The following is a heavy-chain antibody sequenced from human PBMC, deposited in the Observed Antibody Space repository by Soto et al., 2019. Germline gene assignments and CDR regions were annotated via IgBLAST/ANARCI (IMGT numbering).Heavy chain of an antibody. J-gene: IGHJ6*02. CDR2: IYYSGTS. V-gene: IGHV4-39*01. CDR1: GGSSSDDTYY. Sequence: SETLSLTCTVSGGSSSDDTYYWGWIRQPPGKGLEWIGSIYYSGTSSYNPSLKSRVTMSVDTSKKQLSLRLSSVTAADTAVYYCARLHCASTSCRDYGMDVWGQGTTVTVSS. CDR3: ARLHCASTSCRDYGMDV. D-gene: IGHD2-2*01.